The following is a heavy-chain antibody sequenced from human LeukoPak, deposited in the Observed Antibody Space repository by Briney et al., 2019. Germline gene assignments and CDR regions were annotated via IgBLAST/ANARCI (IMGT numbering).Heavy chain of an antibody. V-gene: IGHV1-46*01. Sequence: ASVKVSCKASGYTFTSYYMHWVRQAPGQGLGWMGIINPSGGSTSYAQKFQGRVTMTRDTSTSTVYMELSSLRSEDTAVYYCARGYSGVSYGSGSYYLNWFDPWGQGTLVTVSS. J-gene: IGHJ5*02. CDR1: GYTFTSYY. D-gene: IGHD3-10*01. CDR3: ARGYSGVSYGSGSYYLNWFDP. CDR2: INPSGGST.